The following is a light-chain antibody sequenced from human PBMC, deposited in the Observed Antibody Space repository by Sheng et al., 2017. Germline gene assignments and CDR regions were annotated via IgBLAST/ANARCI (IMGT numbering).Light chain of an antibody. CDR3: QQYKSYPLT. V-gene: IGKV3-20*01. CDR1: QSVTNNF. Sequence: EIVLTQSPGTLSLSPGERATLSCWASQSVTNNFLAWYQQQPGQPPRLLIYGAFNRAGGIPDRFSGGGSGTDFTLTISSLQPEDFATYYCQQYKSYPLTFGGGTKVEIK. CDR2: GAF. J-gene: IGKJ4*01.